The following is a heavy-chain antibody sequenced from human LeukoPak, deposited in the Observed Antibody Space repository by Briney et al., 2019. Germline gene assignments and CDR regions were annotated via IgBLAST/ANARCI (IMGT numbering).Heavy chain of an antibody. V-gene: IGHV4-39*07. J-gene: IGHJ2*01. Sequence: PSETLSLTCTVSGGSISSSSYYWGWIRQPPGKGLEWIGSIYYSGSTYYNPSLKSRVTISVDTSKNQFSLKLSSVTAADTAVYYCARHMITFGAGYWYFDLWGRGTLVTVSS. D-gene: IGHD3-16*01. CDR1: GGSISSSSYY. CDR3: ARHMITFGAGYWYFDL. CDR2: IYYSGST.